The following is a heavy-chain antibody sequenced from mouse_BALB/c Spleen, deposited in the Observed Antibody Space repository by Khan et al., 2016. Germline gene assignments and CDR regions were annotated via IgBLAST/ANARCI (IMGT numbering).Heavy chain of an antibody. J-gene: IGHJ4*01. CDR1: GYTFTDYV. CDR2: IYPGSGST. CDR3: AEGLGAMDY. V-gene: IGHV1-81*01. Sequence: QVQLQQSGPELVKPGASVKMSCKASGYTFTDYVISWVKQRTGQGLEWIGEIYPGSGSTYYTEKFKGKATLTADKSSNTAYMQLSSLTSEDSAFYFCAEGLGAMDYWGQGTSVTVSS.